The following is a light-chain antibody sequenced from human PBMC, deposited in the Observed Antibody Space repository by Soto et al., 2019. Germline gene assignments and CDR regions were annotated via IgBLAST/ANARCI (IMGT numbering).Light chain of an antibody. J-gene: IGLJ1*01. CDR3: SSYTTSSTRV. V-gene: IGLV2-14*01. CDR2: EVT. CDR1: ISDIGIYKY. Sequence: QPVLTQPASGSGSPGQSIAISCTGSISDIGIYKYVSWYQQHPGKVPKLIIYEVTNRPSGVSNRFSGSKSGNTASLTISGLQAEDEADYYCSSYTTSSTRVFGPGTKVTVL.